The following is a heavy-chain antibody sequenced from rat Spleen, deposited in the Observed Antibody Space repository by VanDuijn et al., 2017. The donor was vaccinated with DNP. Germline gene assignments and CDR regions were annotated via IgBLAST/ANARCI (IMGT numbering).Heavy chain of an antibody. Sequence: QVQLKESGPGLVQPSETLSLTCTASGFSLPDYSVHWVRQPPGKALDWIAAISSGGITFYNSGLKSRLSISRDTSKSQVFLKMNSLQTEDTAIYFCTRVYYSAEDWFAYWGQGTLVTVSS. V-gene: IGHV2-6*01. CDR2: ISSGGIT. D-gene: IGHD1-1*01. CDR1: GFSLPDYS. CDR3: TRVYYSAEDWFAY. J-gene: IGHJ3*01.